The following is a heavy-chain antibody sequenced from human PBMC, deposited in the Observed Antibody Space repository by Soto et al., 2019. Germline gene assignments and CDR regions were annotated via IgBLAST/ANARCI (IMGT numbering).Heavy chain of an antibody. CDR3: ARDPPEMATQGGYFDY. CDR1: GFTFSSYA. D-gene: IGHD5-12*01. Sequence: GGSLRLSCAASGFTFSSYAMHWVRQAPCKGLEWVAVISYDGSNKYYADSVKGRFTISRDNSKNTLYLQMNSLRAEDTAVYYCARDPPEMATQGGYFDYWGQGTLVTVSS. J-gene: IGHJ4*02. CDR2: ISYDGSNK. V-gene: IGHV3-30-3*01.